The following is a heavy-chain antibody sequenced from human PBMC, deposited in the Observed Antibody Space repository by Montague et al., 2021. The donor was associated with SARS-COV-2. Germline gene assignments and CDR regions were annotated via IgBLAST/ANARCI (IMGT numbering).Heavy chain of an antibody. Sequence: NTSFKSRVTISIDTPKNQFSLKLSSVTAAYTAVYYCARSLDPSVTYCLPYWGQGTLVTVFS. J-gene: IGHJ4*02. V-gene: IGHV4-59*01. D-gene: IGHD3-10*01. CDR3: ARSLDPSVTYCLPY.